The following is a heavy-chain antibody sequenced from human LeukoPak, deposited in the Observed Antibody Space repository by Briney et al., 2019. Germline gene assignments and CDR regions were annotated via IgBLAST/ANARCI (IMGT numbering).Heavy chain of an antibody. Sequence: GGSLRLSCAASGFTFDDYAMHWVRQAPGKGLEWVSLISGDAGSTYYADSVKGRFTISRDDSKNSLYLQMNSLRTGDTAFYYCAKDIYRGLDMATRPDYWGQGTLVTISS. J-gene: IGHJ4*02. CDR2: ISGDAGST. CDR3: AKDIYRGLDMATRPDY. V-gene: IGHV3-43*02. D-gene: IGHD5-24*01. CDR1: GFTFDDYA.